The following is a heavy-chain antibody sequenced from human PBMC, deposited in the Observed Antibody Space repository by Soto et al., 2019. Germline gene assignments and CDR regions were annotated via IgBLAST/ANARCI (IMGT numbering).Heavy chain of an antibody. V-gene: IGHV4-31*03. CDR2: IYYSGST. CDR1: GGSISSGGYY. J-gene: IGHJ4*02. Sequence: PSETLSLTCTVSGGSISSGGYYWSWIRQHPGKGLEWIGYIYYSGSTYYNPSLKSRVTISVDTSKNQFSLKLSSVTAADTAVYYWARDGPENYIFDYWGKGTLVTVSS. CDR3: ARDGPENYIFDY. D-gene: IGHD1-7*01.